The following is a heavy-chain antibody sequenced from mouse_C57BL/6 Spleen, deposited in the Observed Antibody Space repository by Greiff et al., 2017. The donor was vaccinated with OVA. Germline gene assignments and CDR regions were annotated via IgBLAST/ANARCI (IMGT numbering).Heavy chain of an antibody. CDR3: ALITTVVNLYFGV. Sequence: VQLQQSGAELVKPGASVKLSCTASGFNIKDYYMHWVKQRTEQGLEWIGRIDPEDGETKYAPKFQGKATITADTSSNTAYLQLSSLTSEDTAVYCGALITTVVNLYFGVWGTGTTVTVAS. CDR1: GFNIKDYY. J-gene: IGHJ1*03. CDR2: IDPEDGET. D-gene: IGHD1-1*01. V-gene: IGHV14-2*01.